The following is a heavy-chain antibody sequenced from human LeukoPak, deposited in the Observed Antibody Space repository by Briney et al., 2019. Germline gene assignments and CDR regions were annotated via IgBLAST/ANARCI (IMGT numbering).Heavy chain of an antibody. CDR1: GGTFSSYT. J-gene: IGHJ4*02. CDR2: IIPIFGTA. D-gene: IGHD3-22*01. V-gene: IGHV1-69*05. Sequence: SVKVSCKASGGTFSSYTISRVRQAPGQGLEWMGGIIPIFGTANYAQKFQGRVTITTDESTSTAYMELSSLRSEDTAVYYCARGPAYYYDSSGWFGYFDYWGQGTLVTVSS. CDR3: ARGPAYYYDSSGWFGYFDY.